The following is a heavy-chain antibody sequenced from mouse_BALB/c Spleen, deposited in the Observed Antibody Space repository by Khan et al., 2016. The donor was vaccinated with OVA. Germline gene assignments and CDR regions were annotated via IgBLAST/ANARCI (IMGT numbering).Heavy chain of an antibody. D-gene: IGHD1-1*01. V-gene: IGHV1-20*02. CDR3: ARIYRSDFDY. Sequence: VQLKQSGPELVKPGASVKISCKASGYSFTGYFMNWVQQSHGKSLEWIGRINPHIGETFYNQKFTGKATLTVNESSRTAHITHRRLASEESAVYYCARIYRSDFDYWGQGTTLTVSS. CDR2: INPHIGET. J-gene: IGHJ2*01. CDR1: GYSFTGYF.